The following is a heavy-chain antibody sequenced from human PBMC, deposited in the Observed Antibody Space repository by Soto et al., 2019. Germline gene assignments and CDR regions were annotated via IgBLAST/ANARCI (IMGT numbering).Heavy chain of an antibody. CDR1: GFTFSSYA. D-gene: IGHD4-17*01. CDR3: ARETTVVMAGGMDV. J-gene: IGHJ6*02. Sequence: QVQLVESGGGVVQPGRSLRLSCAASGFTFSSYAMHWVRQAPGKGLEWVAVISYDGSNKYYADSVKGRFTISRDNSKNTLYLQMNSLRAEDTAVYYWARETTVVMAGGMDVWGQGTTVTVSS. V-gene: IGHV3-30-3*01. CDR2: ISYDGSNK.